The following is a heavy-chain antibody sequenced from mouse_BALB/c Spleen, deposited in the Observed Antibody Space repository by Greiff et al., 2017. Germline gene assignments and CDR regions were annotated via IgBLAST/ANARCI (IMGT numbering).Heavy chain of an antibody. CDR3: VSYD. V-gene: IGHV10-1*02. J-gene: IGHJ3*01. CDR2: IRSKSNNYAT. Sequence: DVKLVESGGGLVQPKGSLKLSCAASGFTFNTYAMNWVRQAPGKGLEWVARIRSKSNNYATYYADSVKDRFTISRDDSQSMLYLQMNNLKTEDTAMYYCVSYDWGQGTLVTVSA. CDR1: GFTFNTYA.